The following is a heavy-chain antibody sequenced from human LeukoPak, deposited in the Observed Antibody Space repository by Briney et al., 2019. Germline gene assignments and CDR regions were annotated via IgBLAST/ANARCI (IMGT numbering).Heavy chain of an antibody. CDR3: ARGDDSGYYGYFDY. D-gene: IGHD3-22*01. J-gene: IGHJ4*02. CDR2: IINDGSST. Sequence: TGGSLRPSCAASGFNFKNYWMHWVRQAPGKGLEWVSRIINDGSSTTYADSVKGRFTISRDNSKNTLYLQMNSLRAEDTAMYYCARGDDSGYYGYFDYWGQGALVTVSS. V-gene: IGHV3-74*01. CDR1: GFNFKNYW.